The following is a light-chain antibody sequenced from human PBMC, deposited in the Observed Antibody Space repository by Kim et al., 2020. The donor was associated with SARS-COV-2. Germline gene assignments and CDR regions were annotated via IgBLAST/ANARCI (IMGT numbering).Light chain of an antibody. CDR2: DVS. Sequence: GQSITLSCTGTISDVGGYNYVSWYQQHPGKAPQLMIYDVSNRPSVVSNRFSGSKSGNPASLTISGLQAEDEADYYCSSYTSSSTWVFGGGTKLTVL. CDR3: SSYTSSSTWV. V-gene: IGLV2-14*03. J-gene: IGLJ3*02. CDR1: ISDVGGYNY.